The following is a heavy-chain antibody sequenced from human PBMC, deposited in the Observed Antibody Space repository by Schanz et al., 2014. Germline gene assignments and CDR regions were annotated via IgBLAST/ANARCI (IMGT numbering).Heavy chain of an antibody. V-gene: IGHV3-66*01. J-gene: IGHJ3*02. CDR2: MYINSGST. Sequence: DVHLMESGGGLVQPGGSLRLSCAVSGFTVNTNYMSWVRQAPGKGLEWISSMYINSGSTQYADSVRGRFTISRDNAKNSLFLQMNSLRADDTAVYYCARDMLRRYGALEIWGRGTMVTVSS. CDR3: ARDMLRRYGALEI. CDR1: GFTVNTNY. D-gene: IGHD2-8*01.